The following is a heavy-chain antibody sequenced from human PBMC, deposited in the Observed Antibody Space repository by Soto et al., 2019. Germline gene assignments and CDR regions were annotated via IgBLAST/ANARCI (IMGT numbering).Heavy chain of an antibody. J-gene: IGHJ4*02. CDR3: AKDLTPLALFGVIDY. D-gene: IGHD3-3*01. V-gene: IGHV3-30*18. CDR1: GFTFKTYG. CDR2: ISHDGNNE. Sequence: PGGSLRLSCAASGFTFKTYGMHWVRQAPGKGLEWVAVISHDGNNEDYADSVRGRFTISRDNSKNMLFLEMNSLRVEDTAVYFCAKDLTPLALFGVIDYWGPGTLVTVSS.